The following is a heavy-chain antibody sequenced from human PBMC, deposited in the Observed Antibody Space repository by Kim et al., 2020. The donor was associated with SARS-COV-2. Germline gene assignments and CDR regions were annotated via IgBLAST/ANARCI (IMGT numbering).Heavy chain of an antibody. J-gene: IGHJ5*02. CDR3: ARDTYYDSSGPLWFDP. D-gene: IGHD3-22*01. Sequence: GGSLRLSCAASGFTFSSYSMNWVRQAPGKGLEWVSSISSSSSYIYYADSVKGRFTISRDNAKNSLYLQMNSLRAEDTAVYYCARDTYYDSSGPLWFDPWGQGTLVTVSS. CDR2: ISSSSSYI. V-gene: IGHV3-21*01. CDR1: GFTFSSYS.